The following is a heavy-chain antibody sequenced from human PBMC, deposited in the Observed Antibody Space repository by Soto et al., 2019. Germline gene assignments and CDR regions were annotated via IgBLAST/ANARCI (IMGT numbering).Heavy chain of an antibody. Sequence: QMQLVESGGGVVQPGRSLRLSCAASGFPFSTYGINCGRQAPGKGLEWVAVIWSDGSNKYYGDSVKGRFTISRDNSKNTLYLQMHSLRGEDSAVYYCVRASGPFDLWGRGNQVTVTS. V-gene: IGHV3-33*01. CDR2: IWSDGSNK. J-gene: IGHJ2*01. CDR3: VRASGPFDL. CDR1: GFPFSTYG.